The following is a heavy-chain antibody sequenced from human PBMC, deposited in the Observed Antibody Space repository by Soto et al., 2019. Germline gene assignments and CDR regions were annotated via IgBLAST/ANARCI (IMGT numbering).Heavy chain of an antibody. CDR3: AKARDQQWVRLPFDY. CDR2: FSATSENT. V-gene: IGHV3-23*01. Sequence: EVQLLESGGGLVQPGGSLRLSCVGSGFFFSSYTMTWVRQAPGKGLEWVSCFSATSENTYYADSVRGRFTISRDNSKNTLFLQMNSLTAEDTAMYYCAKARDQQWVRLPFDYWGQGILVIVSS. D-gene: IGHD6-19*01. J-gene: IGHJ4*02. CDR1: GFFFSSYT.